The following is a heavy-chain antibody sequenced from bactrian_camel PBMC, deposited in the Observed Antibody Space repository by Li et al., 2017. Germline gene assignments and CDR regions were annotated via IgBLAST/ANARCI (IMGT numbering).Heavy chain of an antibody. Sequence: HVLLVESGGGSVQAGGSLRLSCAASGIDYNSYSMGWFRQAPGKQREGVAVLLIMYVGDGPIYYADSVKGRFTISRDNAKNTLYLEMHNLRTEDTAKYWCQADEDPSGGYCYGAGQRGQGTQVTVS. D-gene: IGHD2*01. CDR1: GIDYNSYS. CDR2: MYVGDGPI. CDR3: QADEDPSGGYCYGAGQ. J-gene: IGHJ4*01. V-gene: IGHV3S54*01.